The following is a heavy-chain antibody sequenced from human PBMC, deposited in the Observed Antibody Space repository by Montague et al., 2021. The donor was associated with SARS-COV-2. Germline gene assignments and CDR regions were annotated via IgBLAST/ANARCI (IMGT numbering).Heavy chain of an antibody. CDR2: INQSGST. CDR3: ARVAGGYYHDSSAYFDY. J-gene: IGHJ4*02. V-gene: IGHV4-34*01. CDR1: GGSFSGYY. Sequence: SETLSLTCAVYGGSFSGYYWSWIRQPPGKGLAWIGEINQSGSTNYNPSLKSRVTLSVDTSKKQFSLKLSSLTAADTAVYYCARVAGGYYHDSSAYFDYWGQGSLVTVSS. D-gene: IGHD3-22*01.